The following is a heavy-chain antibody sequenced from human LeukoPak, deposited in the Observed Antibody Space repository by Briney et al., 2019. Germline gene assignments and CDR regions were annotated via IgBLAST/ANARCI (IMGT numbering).Heavy chain of an antibody. D-gene: IGHD3-22*01. V-gene: IGHV3-23*01. CDR3: ARKVNYYDSIGTRHDAFDI. J-gene: IGHJ3*02. CDR1: GFTFSSYA. CDR2: ISGSGGST. Sequence: GGSLRLSCAASGFTFSSYAMSWVRQAPGKGLEWVSAISGSGGSTYYADSVKGRFTISRDNSKNTLYLQMNSLRAEDTAVYYCARKVNYYDSIGTRHDAFDIWGQGTMVTVSS.